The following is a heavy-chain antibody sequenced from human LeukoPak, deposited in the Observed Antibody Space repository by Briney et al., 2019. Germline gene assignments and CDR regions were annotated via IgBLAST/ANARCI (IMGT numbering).Heavy chain of an antibody. CDR3: TRDPHALDY. D-gene: IGHD2-2*01. CDR2: ITSRSSPI. V-gene: IGHV3-48*01. CDR1: GFTFSSYS. Sequence: PGGSLRLSRVGSGFTFSSYSMNWVRQAPGKGLEWVAYITSRSSPIYYADSVKGRFTISRDNAKNSLYLQMNSLRVEDTAVYYCTRDPHALDYWGQGTLVTVSS. J-gene: IGHJ4*02.